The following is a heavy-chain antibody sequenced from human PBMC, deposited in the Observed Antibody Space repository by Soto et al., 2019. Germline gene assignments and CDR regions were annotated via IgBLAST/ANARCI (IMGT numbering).Heavy chain of an antibody. J-gene: IGHJ3*02. D-gene: IGHD2-15*01. V-gene: IGHV1-2*04. CDR2: INPNSGGT. CDR3: TRENIENSDSLYDAFDI. CDR1: GYTFTGYY. Sequence: ASVKVSCKASGYTFTGYYMHWVRQAPGQGLEWMGWINPNSGGTNYAQKFQGWVTMTRDTSISTAYMELSRLRSDDTAVYYCTRENIENSDSLYDAFDIWGQGTTVTVSS.